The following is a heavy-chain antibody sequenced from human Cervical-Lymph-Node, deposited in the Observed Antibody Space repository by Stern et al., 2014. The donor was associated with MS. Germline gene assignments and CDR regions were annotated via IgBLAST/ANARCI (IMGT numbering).Heavy chain of an antibody. D-gene: IGHD5-12*01. V-gene: IGHV5-51*03. CDR1: GYLFDDYW. J-gene: IGHJ4*02. CDR2: IFPRDSNT. Sequence: EVQLVESGAEVKKPGESLKISCEASGYLFDDYWIGWVRQMSGRGLELVAIIFPRDSNTRYSPSVQGQVTISAAKSIRTAFLQWSGLKPSDPAMYSCAISPATPSGYDRFDYWGQGALVTVSS. CDR3: AISPATPSGYDRFDY.